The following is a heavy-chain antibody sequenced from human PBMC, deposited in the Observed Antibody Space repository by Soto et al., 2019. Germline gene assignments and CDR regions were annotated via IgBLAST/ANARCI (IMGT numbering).Heavy chain of an antibody. Sequence: QITLKESGPTLVKPTQTLTLTCTFSGLSLSTSAVGVGWIRQPPGKALEWLALIYWDDDKRYTPSLKSRLTITKDTSKNLVVLTMTNMDPVDTATYYCALLWFGDASLWLGMDVWGQGTTVTVSS. CDR2: IYWDDDK. CDR1: GLSLSTSAVG. V-gene: IGHV2-5*02. D-gene: IGHD3-10*01. CDR3: ALLWFGDASLWLGMDV. J-gene: IGHJ6*02.